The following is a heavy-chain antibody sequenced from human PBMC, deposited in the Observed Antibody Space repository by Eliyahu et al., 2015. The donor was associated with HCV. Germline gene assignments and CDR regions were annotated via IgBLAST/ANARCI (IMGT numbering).Heavy chain of an antibody. J-gene: IGHJ4*02. CDR3: ARRGYDYGAYYFDY. D-gene: IGHD4-17*01. CDR2: INHSGST. V-gene: IGHV4-34*01. Sequence: QVQLQQWGAGLLKPSETLSLTXAVYGGSFSGYYWSWIRQPPGKGLEWIGEINHSGSTNYNPSLKSRVTISVDTSKNQFSLKLSSVTAADTAVYYCARRGYDYGAYYFDYWGQGTLVTVSS. CDR1: GGSFSGYY.